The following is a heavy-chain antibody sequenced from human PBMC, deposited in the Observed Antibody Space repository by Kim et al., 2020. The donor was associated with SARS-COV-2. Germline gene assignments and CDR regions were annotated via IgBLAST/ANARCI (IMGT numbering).Heavy chain of an antibody. J-gene: IGHJ6*02. D-gene: IGHD6-13*01. CDR1: GGSFSGYY. V-gene: IGHV4-34*01. CDR3: AGGIGSSSNNYYYYYGMDV. Sequence: SETLSLTCAVYGGSFSGYYWSWIRQPPGKGLEWIGEINHSGSTNYNPSLKSRVTISVDTSKNQFSLKLSSVTAADTAVYYCAGGIGSSSNNYYYYYGMDVWGQGTTVTVSS. CDR2: INHSGST.